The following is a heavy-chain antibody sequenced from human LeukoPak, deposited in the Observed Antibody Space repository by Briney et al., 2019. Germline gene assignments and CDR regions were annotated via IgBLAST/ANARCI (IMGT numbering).Heavy chain of an antibody. V-gene: IGHV4-38-2*01. Sequence: SETPSLTCALSVYSTTYGYSWAWTRQPPGKGLEWIGSISHSGSPHYSPTLESRVTISRDTSENKFSLKMTSVTAADTAVYFCARVVRPQGDFDSWGQGTLVIISS. CDR3: ARVVRPQGDFDS. CDR1: VYSTTYGYS. J-gene: IGHJ4*02. D-gene: IGHD2-15*01. CDR2: ISHSGSP.